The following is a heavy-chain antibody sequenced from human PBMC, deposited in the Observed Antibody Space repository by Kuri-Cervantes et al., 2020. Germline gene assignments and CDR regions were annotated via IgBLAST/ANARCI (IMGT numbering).Heavy chain of an antibody. J-gene: IGHJ5*02. CDR3: ARANGYSSSWGFDP. V-gene: IGHV4-39*01. D-gene: IGHD6-13*01. CDR1: GGSISSRSYY. Sequence: SETLSLTCTVSGGSISSRSYYWGWIRQPPGKGLEWIGTIYYSGSTYYNPSLKSRVTISVDTSKNQFSLKLSSVTAADTAVYYCARANGYSSSWGFDPWGQGTLVTVSS. CDR2: IYYSGST.